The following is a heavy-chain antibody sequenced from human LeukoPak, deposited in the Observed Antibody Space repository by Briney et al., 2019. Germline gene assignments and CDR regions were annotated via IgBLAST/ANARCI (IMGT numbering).Heavy chain of an antibody. CDR1: GFTFGDYA. CDR2: IRSKAYGGTT. D-gene: IGHD6-19*01. Sequence: GGSLRLSCTASGFTFGDYAMSWFRQAPGKGLEWVGLIRSKAYGGTTEYAASVKGRFTISRDDSKSIAYLQMNSLKTEDTAVYYCTRVPSIAVAGIYYYYMDVWGKGTTVTVSS. V-gene: IGHV3-49*03. CDR3: TRVPSIAVAGIYYYYMDV. J-gene: IGHJ6*03.